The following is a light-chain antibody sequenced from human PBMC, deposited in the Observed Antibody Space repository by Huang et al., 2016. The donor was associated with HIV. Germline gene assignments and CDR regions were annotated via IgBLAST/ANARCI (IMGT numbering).Light chain of an antibody. Sequence: DIVMTPSPLSLVVTPGEPASISCRSSQNLLHRNGFNYLDWYLQKPGQSPQLLIYLASKRASGVPDRFSGSGSGTDFTLKISRVEAEDVGVFYCMQALQTPITFGQGTRLEIK. V-gene: IGKV2-28*01. CDR3: MQALQTPIT. CDR2: LAS. J-gene: IGKJ5*01. CDR1: QNLLHRNGFNY.